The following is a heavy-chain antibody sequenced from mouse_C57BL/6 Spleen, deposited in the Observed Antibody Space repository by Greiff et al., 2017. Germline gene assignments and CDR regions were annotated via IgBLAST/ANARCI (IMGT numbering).Heavy chain of an antibody. V-gene: IGHV5-12*01. D-gene: IGHD1-1*01. CDR1: GFTFSDYY. J-gene: IGHJ1*03. CDR3: ARPTTVVADWYFDV. Sequence: EVMLVESGGGLVQPGGSLKLSCAASGFTFSDYYMYWVRQTPEKRLEWVAYISNGGGSTYYPDTVKGRFTISRDNAKNTLYLQMSRLKSEDTAMYYCARPTTVVADWYFDVWGTGTTVTVSS. CDR2: ISNGGGST.